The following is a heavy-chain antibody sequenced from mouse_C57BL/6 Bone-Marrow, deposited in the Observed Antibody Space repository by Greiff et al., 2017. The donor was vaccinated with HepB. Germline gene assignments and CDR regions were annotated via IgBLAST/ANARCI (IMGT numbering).Heavy chain of an antibody. Sequence: LVESGPELVKPGASVKLSCKASGYTFTSYDINWVKQRPGQGLEWIGWIYPRDGSTKYNEKFKGKATLTVDTSSSTAYMELHSLTSEDSAVYFCARAITTVVATWYFDVWGTGTTVTVSS. CDR3: ARAITTVVATWYFDV. CDR2: IYPRDGST. CDR1: GYTFTSYD. V-gene: IGHV1-85*01. D-gene: IGHD1-1*01. J-gene: IGHJ1*03.